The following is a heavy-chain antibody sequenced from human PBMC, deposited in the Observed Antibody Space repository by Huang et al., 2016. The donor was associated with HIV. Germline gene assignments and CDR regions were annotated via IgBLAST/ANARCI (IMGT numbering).Heavy chain of an antibody. CDR1: GGSFTGYY. CDR2: IDHSGRT. J-gene: IGHJ4*02. Sequence: QVQLQQWGAGLLKPSETLSLTCAVYGGSFTGYYWSWFRQPPGQGREWIGEIDHSGRTNYNPSLKSRVTMSVDTSKNQFSLKLISVTAADTAMYYCARGPHSARTLDFWGQGTLVTVSS. CDR3: ARGPHSARTLDF. V-gene: IGHV4-34*01. D-gene: IGHD6-6*01.